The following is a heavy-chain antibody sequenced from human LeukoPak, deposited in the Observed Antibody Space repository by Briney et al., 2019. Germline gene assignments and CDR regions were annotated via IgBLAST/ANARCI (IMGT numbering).Heavy chain of an antibody. CDR3: ASQLVGRFDP. CDR2: IYSGGST. V-gene: IGHV3-66*04. CDR1: GFTVSSNY. J-gene: IGHJ5*02. Sequence: GGSLRLSCAASGFTVSSNYMSWVRQAPGKGLEWVSVIYSGGSTYYADSVKGRFTISRDNSRNTLYLQMNSLRAEDTAVYYCASQLVGRFDPWGQGTLVTVSS. D-gene: IGHD6-6*01.